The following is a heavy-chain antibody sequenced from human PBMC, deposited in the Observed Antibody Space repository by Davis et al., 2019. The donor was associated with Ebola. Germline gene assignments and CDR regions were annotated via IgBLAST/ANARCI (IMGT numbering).Heavy chain of an antibody. D-gene: IGHD3-10*01. CDR1: GYSFTSYW. J-gene: IGHJ6*02. CDR2: IYPGDSDT. Sequence: GESLKISCKGSGYSFTSYWIGWVRQMPGKGLEWMGIIYPGDSDTRYSPSFQGQVTISADKSISTAYLLWSSLKASDTAMYYCARLGGSGSYYPFRGYYGMDVWGQGTTVTVSS. V-gene: IGHV5-51*01. CDR3: ARLGGSGSYYPFRGYYGMDV.